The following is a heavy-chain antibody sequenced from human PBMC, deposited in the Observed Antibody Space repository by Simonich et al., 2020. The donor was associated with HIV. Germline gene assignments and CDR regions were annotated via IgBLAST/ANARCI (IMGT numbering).Heavy chain of an antibody. Sequence: QVQLVESGGGVVQPGRSLRLSCAASGFTFSSYALHWVRQAPGKGLEWVAVISYDGSNKYYADSVKGRSTISRDKSKNTLYLQMNSLRAEDTAVYYCASGGSISSVWADDYWGQGTLVTVSS. V-gene: IGHV3-30*04. CDR1: GFTFSSYA. D-gene: IGHD3-16*01. CDR2: ISYDGSNK. J-gene: IGHJ4*02. CDR3: ASGGSISSVWADDY.